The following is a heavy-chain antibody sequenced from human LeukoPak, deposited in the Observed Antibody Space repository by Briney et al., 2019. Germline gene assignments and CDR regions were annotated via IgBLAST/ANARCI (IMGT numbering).Heavy chain of an antibody. V-gene: IGHV3-30*01. CDR3: ARDPVVAV. CDR2: ISYDGSNK. Sequence: GRSLRLSCAASGFTFSSYAMHWVRQAPSKGLEWVAVISYDGSNKYYADSVKGRFTISRDNSKNTLYLQMNSLRAEDTAVYYCARDPVVAVWGQGTLVTVSS. J-gene: IGHJ4*02. D-gene: IGHD2-15*01. CDR1: GFTFSSYA.